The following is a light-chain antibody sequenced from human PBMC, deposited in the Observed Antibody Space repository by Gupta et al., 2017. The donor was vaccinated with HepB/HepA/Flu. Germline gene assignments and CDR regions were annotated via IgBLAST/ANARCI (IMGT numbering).Light chain of an antibody. Sequence: DIQMTQSPSSLSASVGDRVTITCRASQSIRNYLNWYQHKPGKAPKLLIYSASTVQNEVPSRFSGSGSGTEFTLTISRRQPEDFAAYYCQQGLKTPITFGQGTLMEIK. CDR1: QSIRNY. CDR3: QQGLKTPIT. CDR2: SAS. V-gene: IGKV1-39*01. J-gene: IGKJ5*01.